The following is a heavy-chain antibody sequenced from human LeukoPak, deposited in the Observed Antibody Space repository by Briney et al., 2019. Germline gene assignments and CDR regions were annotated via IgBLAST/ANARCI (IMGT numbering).Heavy chain of an antibody. CDR2: LSGSGGNT. CDR3: AKGSYYYDSADYFDY. J-gene: IGHJ4*02. Sequence: GGSLRLSCAASGFTFSSYAMSWVRQAPGKGLEWVSTLSGSGGNTYYAGSVKGRVIISRDNSKNTLYLQMNSLRAEDTAVYHCAKGSYYYDSADYFDYWGQGTLVTVSS. D-gene: IGHD3-22*01. CDR1: GFTFSSYA. V-gene: IGHV3-23*01.